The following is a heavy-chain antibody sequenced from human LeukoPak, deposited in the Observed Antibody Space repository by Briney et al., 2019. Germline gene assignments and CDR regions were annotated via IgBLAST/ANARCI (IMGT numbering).Heavy chain of an antibody. CDR3: ARAVAGPHPFDY. Sequence: PSETLSLTCTVSGGSISSYYWSWIRQPPGKGLEWIGYIYYSGSTNYNPSLESRVTISVDTSKNQFSLKLSSVTAADTAVYYCARAVAGPHPFDYWGQGTLVTVSS. CDR1: GGSISSYY. J-gene: IGHJ4*02. CDR2: IYYSGST. V-gene: IGHV4-59*01. D-gene: IGHD6-19*01.